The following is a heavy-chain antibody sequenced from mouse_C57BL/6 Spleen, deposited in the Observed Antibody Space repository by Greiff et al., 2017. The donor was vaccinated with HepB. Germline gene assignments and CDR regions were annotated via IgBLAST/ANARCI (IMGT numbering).Heavy chain of an antibody. V-gene: IGHV14-4*01. J-gene: IGHJ3*01. D-gene: IGHD2-1*01. CDR1: GFNIKDDY. Sequence: VQLKESGAELVRPGASVKLSCTASGFNIKDDYMHWVKQRPEQGLEWIGWIDPENGDTEYASKFQGKATITADTSSNTAYLQLSSLTSEDTAVYYCTVYYGNLFAYWGQGTLVTVSA. CDR2: IDPENGDT. CDR3: TVYYGNLFAY.